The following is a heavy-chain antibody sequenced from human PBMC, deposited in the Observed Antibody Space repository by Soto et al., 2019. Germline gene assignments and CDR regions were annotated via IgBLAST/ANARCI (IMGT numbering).Heavy chain of an antibody. Sequence: TSETLSLTCTVSGGSISSSSYYWGWIRQPPGKGLEWIGYIYYSGSTNYNPSLKSRVTISVDTSKNQFSLKLSSVTAADTAVYYCARASGGSYFDYWGQGTLVTVSS. CDR2: IYYSGST. V-gene: IGHV4-61*05. CDR1: GGSISSSSYY. D-gene: IGHD3-10*01. J-gene: IGHJ4*02. CDR3: ARASGGSYFDY.